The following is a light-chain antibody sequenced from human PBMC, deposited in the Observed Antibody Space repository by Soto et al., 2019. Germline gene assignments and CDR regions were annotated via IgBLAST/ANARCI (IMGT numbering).Light chain of an antibody. V-gene: IGKV1-5*03. Sequence: DIQMTQSPSTLSASVGDRVTITCRASQSISSWLAWYQQKPGKAPKLLIYKASSLESGVPSRFSGSGSGTEFTLTISTLQSEDFATYFCQESYNSPAVSFGGGTKVDIK. CDR3: QESYNSPAVS. CDR2: KAS. J-gene: IGKJ4*01. CDR1: QSISSW.